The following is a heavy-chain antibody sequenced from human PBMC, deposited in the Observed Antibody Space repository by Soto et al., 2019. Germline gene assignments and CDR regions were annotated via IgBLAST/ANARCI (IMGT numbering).Heavy chain of an antibody. J-gene: IGHJ4*02. Sequence: QVQLVQSGAEEKKPGASVKVSCKASGYTFTSYAMHWVRQAPGQRLEWMGWTNAGSGNTKYSQKFQGRVTITRDKSASTAYMELSSLRSEDTAVYYCASESYGGEFDYWGQGTLVTVSS. D-gene: IGHD4-17*01. CDR3: ASESYGGEFDY. CDR1: GYTFTSYA. V-gene: IGHV1-3*05. CDR2: TNAGSGNT.